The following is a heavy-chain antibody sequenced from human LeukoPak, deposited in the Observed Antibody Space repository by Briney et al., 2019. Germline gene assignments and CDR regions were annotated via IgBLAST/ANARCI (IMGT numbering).Heavy chain of an antibody. CDR1: GDTLLSGSHY. Sequence: LSETLSLTCSVSGDTLLSGSHYWGWVRQSPGKGLEWIGSIYDGWSAYYNPSLKSRVSISVDTSKNQFSLKLTSATSADTAVYYCATQKWQRPAAFDIWGQGTRVAASS. CDR2: IYDGWSA. V-gene: IGHV4-39*01. CDR3: ATQKWQRPAAFDI. J-gene: IGHJ3*02. D-gene: IGHD5-24*01.